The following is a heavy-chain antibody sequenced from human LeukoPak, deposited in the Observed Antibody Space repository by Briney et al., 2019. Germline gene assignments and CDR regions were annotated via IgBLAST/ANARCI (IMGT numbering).Heavy chain of an antibody. CDR3: AKEKMVGSSSTCFDY. CDR2: IYHSGST. J-gene: IGHJ4*02. CDR1: GYSISSGYY. D-gene: IGHD6-6*01. V-gene: IGHV4-38-2*02. Sequence: PSETLSLTWTVSGYSISSGYYWGWIRQPPGKGLEWIGSIYHSGSTYYNPSLKSRVTISVDTSKNQLSLKLGSVPAADTAVYYCAKEKMVGSSSTCFDYWGQGTLVAVSS.